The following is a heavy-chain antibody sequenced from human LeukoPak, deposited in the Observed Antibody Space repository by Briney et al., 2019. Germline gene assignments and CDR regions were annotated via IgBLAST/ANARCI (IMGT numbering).Heavy chain of an antibody. CDR1: GYRFTDYW. D-gene: IGHD3-10*01. Sequence: GESLKISCKGSGYRFTDYWIGWVRQMPGKGLEWMGIIYPGDSDTTYSPSFQGQVTISADKSINTAYLQWSSLKASDTAMYYCARLSRITMVRGAMDAWGQGTPVTVSS. V-gene: IGHV5-51*01. CDR3: ARLSRITMVRGAMDA. J-gene: IGHJ6*02. CDR2: IYPGDSDT.